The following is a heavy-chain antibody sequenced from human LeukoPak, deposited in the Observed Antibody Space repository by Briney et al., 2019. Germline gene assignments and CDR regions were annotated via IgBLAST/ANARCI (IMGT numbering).Heavy chain of an antibody. D-gene: IGHD3-22*01. J-gene: IGHJ2*01. CDR3: ARMYYYGTGGYYWYFDL. V-gene: IGHV4-59*01. Sequence: PSETLSLTCTVSGGGSISNYYWSWIRQPPGEALEWIGYIYYSGSTNYNPSLTSRVTISADTSKNQFSLKLTSVTTADTAVYYCARMYYYGTGGYYWYFDLWGRGTLVTVSS. CDR1: GGGSISNYY. CDR2: IYYSGST.